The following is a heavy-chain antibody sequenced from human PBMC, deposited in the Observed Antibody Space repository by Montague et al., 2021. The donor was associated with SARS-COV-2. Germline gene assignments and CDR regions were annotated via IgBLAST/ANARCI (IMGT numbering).Heavy chain of an antibody. V-gene: IGHV2-70*11. CDR1: GFSLSTSGMC. J-gene: IGHJ6*02. D-gene: IGHD3-9*01. Sequence: PALVKPTQTLTLTCTFSGFSLSTSGMCVGWIRQPPGKALEWLARIDWDDDKYYSTSLKTRLTISKDTSKNQVVLTMTNMDPVDTATYYCARRTYDILTGYDYGMDVWGQGTTVTVSS. CDR2: IDWDDDK. CDR3: ARRTYDILTGYDYGMDV.